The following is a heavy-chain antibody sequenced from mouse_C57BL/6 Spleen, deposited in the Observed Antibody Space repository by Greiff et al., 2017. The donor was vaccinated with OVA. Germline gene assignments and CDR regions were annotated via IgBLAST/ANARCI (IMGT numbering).Heavy chain of an antibody. Sequence: EVKVVESGPELVKPGASVKISCKASGYSFTGYYMNWVKQSPEKSLEWIGEINPSTGGTTYNQKFKAKATLTVDKSSSTAYMQLKSLTSEDSAVYYCAKYYGSSFYAMDYWGQGTSVTVSS. V-gene: IGHV1-42*01. CDR1: GYSFTGYY. J-gene: IGHJ4*01. CDR2: INPSTGGT. D-gene: IGHD1-1*01. CDR3: AKYYGSSFYAMDY.